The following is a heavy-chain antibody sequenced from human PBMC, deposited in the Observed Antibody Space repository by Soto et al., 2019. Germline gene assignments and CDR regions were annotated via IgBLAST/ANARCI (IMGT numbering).Heavy chain of an antibody. CDR3: AADSSGYNWFDP. V-gene: IGHV4-59*01. J-gene: IGHJ5*02. D-gene: IGHD6-19*01. CDR1: GGSISSYF. Sequence: SETLSLTCSVSGGSISSYFWSWIRQPPGKGLEWIGYVYYSGTTNYNPSLKSRVTISVDTSKNQFSLKLSSVTAADTAVYYCAADSSGYNWFDPWGQGTLVTVPQ. CDR2: VYYSGTT.